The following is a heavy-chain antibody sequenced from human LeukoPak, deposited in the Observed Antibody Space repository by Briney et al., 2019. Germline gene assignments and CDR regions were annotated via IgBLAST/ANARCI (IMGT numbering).Heavy chain of an antibody. CDR1: GFTFSSYA. Sequence: GGSLRLSCAASGFTFSSYAMSWVRQAPGKGLEWVSAISGSGGSTYYADSVKGRFTISRDNSKNTLYLQMNSLRAEDTAVYYCARHTGPGGPYSNYGGGYWGQGTLVTVSS. CDR3: ARHTGPGGPYSNYGGGY. J-gene: IGHJ4*02. V-gene: IGHV3-23*01. CDR2: ISGSGGST. D-gene: IGHD4-11*01.